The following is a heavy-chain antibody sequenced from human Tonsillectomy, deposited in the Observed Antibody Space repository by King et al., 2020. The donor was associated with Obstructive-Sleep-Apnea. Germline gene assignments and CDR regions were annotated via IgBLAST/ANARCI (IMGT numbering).Heavy chain of an antibody. CDR1: GGSISSGDYY. J-gene: IGHJ4*02. CDR3: ASHPLYGDNRGAY. CDR2: IYYSGST. D-gene: IGHD4-17*01. V-gene: IGHV4-30-4*01. Sequence: VQLQESGPGLVKPSQTLSLTCSVSGGSISSGDYYWSWIRQPPGKGLEWIGYIYYSGSTYYNPSLKSRVTISLDTSNNQFSLKLSSVTAADTAVYYCASHPLYGDNRGAYWGQGTLVTVSS.